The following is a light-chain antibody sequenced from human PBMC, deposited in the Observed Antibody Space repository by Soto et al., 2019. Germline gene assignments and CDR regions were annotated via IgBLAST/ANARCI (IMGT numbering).Light chain of an antibody. CDR3: QQHSDWPLT. Sequence: IVLTQSPATLSLSPGERATLSCRASQSVSSSLAWYQQKPGQAPRLLISDASNRATGIPARFSGSGSGTDFTLNISSLEPEEFAVYYFQQHSDWPLTFGGGTKLDI. V-gene: IGKV3-11*01. J-gene: IGKJ4*01. CDR2: DAS. CDR1: QSVSSS.